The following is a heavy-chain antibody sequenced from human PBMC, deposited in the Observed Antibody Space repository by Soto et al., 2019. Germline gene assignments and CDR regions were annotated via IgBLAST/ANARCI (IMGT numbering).Heavy chain of an antibody. CDR2: IIPTFGTA. CDR1: GGTFSSYA. CDR3: ARGQLAYYGMDV. D-gene: IGHD1-1*01. V-gene: IGHV1-69*13. J-gene: IGHJ6*02. Sequence: SVKVSCKASGGTFSSYAISWVRQAPGQGLEWMGGIIPTFGTANYAQKFQGRVTITADESTSTAYMELSSLRSEDTAVYYCARGQLAYYGMDVWGQGTTVTVSS.